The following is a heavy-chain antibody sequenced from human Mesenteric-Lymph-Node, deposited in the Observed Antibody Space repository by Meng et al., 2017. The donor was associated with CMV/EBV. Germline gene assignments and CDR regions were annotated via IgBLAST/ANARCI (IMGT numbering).Heavy chain of an antibody. V-gene: IGHV3-21*01. Sequence: GESLKISCAASGITFSSYAMNWVRQAPGKGLEWVSSISSSSSYINYADSVKGRFTISRDNSKNTLYLQMNSLRAEDTAVYYCARDGKPPRLRFLEWDDPKSEFYYGMDVWGQGTTVTVSS. CDR3: ARDGKPPRLRFLEWDDPKSEFYYGMDV. CDR2: ISSSSSYI. CDR1: GITFSSYA. D-gene: IGHD3-3*01. J-gene: IGHJ6*02.